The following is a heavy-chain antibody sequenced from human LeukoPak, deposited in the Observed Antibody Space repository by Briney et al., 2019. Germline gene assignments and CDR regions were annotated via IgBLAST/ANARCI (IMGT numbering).Heavy chain of an antibody. CDR2: LNPNSGGT. J-gene: IGHJ3*02. Sequence: GASVKVSRKASGYTFTGYYMHWVRAAPGQGLEWVGWLNPNSGGTNYAQKFQGRFTMTRDTSISTAYMELSRLRSDDAAVYYCATYCGRDSFDIWGQGTMVTVSS. D-gene: IGHD2-21*01. V-gene: IGHV1-2*02. CDR3: ATYCGRDSFDI. CDR1: GYTFTGYY.